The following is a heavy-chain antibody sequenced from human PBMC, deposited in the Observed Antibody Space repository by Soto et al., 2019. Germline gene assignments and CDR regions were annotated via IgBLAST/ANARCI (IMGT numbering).Heavy chain of an antibody. CDR2: INPNNGDT. CDR1: GYTLIMYY. CDR3: TRTELGAAYNWFDP. V-gene: IGHV1-2*04. J-gene: IGHJ5*01. Sequence: ASVKVSCKASGYTLIMYYIHWVRQAPGQGLEWMGWINPNNGDTRYAHKFQDSVTMTGDTSISTAYMDVKKLRSDDTAIYYCTRTELGAAYNWFDPWGQGTLVTVSS. D-gene: IGHD6-25*01.